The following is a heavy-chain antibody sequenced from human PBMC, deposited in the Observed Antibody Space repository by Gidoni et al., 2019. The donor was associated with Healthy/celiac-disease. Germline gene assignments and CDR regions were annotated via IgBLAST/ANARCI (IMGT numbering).Heavy chain of an antibody. CDR1: GFPFRDYY. Sequence: QVQLVESGGGLVKPGGSLRLSCAASGFPFRDYYMSCIRQAPGKGLEWVSYISSSGSTIYYADSVKGRFTISRDNAKNSLYLQMNSLRAEDTAVYYCASSGPGCSSTSCYDYYYYGMDVWGQGTTVTVSS. CDR2: ISSSGSTI. CDR3: ASSGPGCSSTSCYDYYYYGMDV. D-gene: IGHD2-2*01. J-gene: IGHJ6*02. V-gene: IGHV3-11*01.